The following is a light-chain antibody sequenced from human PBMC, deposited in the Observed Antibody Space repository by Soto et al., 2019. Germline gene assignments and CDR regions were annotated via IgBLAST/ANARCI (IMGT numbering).Light chain of an antibody. CDR1: SSDVGGYNY. CDR3: SSYTSSSTYV. Sequence: QSALTQPASVSGAHGQSITISYTETSSDVGGYNYVSWYQQHPGKAPKLMIYDVSNRPSGVSNRFSGSKSGNTASLTISGLQAEDEADYYCSSYTSSSTYVFGTGTKVTVL. CDR2: DVS. J-gene: IGLJ1*01. V-gene: IGLV2-14*01.